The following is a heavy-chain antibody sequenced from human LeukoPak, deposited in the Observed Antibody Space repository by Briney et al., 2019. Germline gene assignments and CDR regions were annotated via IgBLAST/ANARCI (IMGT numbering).Heavy chain of an antibody. J-gene: IGHJ4*02. Sequence: SVKVSCKASGYTFAKFYIHWVRQAPGQGLEWMGRIIPILGIANYAQKFQGRVTITADKSTSTAYMELSSLRSEDTAMYYCARGRGGSYLGYWGQGTLVTVSS. CDR3: ARGRGGSYLGY. CDR1: GYTFAKFY. D-gene: IGHD3-16*01. CDR2: IIPILGIA. V-gene: IGHV1-69*02.